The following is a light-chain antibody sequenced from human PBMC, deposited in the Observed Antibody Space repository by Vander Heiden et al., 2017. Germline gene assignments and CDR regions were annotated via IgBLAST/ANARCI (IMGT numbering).Light chain of an antibody. V-gene: IGKV1-5*03. CDR3: QKYNSYPWT. J-gene: IGKJ1*01. CDR2: KAS. CDR1: QSVCLW. Sequence: DIQMMQSPSTLSASVGDTVTITCRAGQSVCLWLAWYLQKPGKAPNLLIYKASSLESGVPSRFSGKGSGTEFTLTISSLQPDDFATYYCQKYNSYPWTFGQGTKLEIK.